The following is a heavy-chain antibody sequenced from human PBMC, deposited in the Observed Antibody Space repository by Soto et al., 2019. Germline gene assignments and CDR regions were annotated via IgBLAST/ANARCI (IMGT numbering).Heavy chain of an antibody. J-gene: IGHJ4*02. V-gene: IGHV4-4*02. CDR3: TKNSAYALDY. D-gene: IGHD5-12*01. CDR2: IHHSGGT. CDR1: GGSVINNNW. Sequence: QVQLQESGPGLVKPSGTLSLSCAVSGGSVINNNWWSWVRQSPGNGLEWIGEIHHSGGTSYNPSLESRATLSVDKSKNELSLRLNYVTAADTAVYYCTKNSAYALDYWGLGILVTVSS.